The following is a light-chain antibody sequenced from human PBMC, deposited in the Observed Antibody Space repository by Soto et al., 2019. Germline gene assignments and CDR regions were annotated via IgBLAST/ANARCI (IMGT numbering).Light chain of an antibody. CDR1: ESVHRN. CDR2: YAS. CDR3: QHYSNWPPT. Sequence: EMVMTQSPATLSVSRGERVTLSCRASESVHRNLAWYQQKPGQGPSLLIYYASTRATGVPDGFTGSGSGTEFTLTISSLQSEAFGVYHCQHYSNWPPTFGPGTKVEIK. V-gene: IGKV3-15*01. J-gene: IGKJ3*01.